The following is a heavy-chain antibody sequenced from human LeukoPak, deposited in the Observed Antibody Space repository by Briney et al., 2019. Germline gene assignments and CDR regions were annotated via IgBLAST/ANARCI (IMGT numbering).Heavy chain of an antibody. D-gene: IGHD2-2*01. CDR1: GFTLSNYG. J-gene: IGHJ4*02. V-gene: IGHV3-21*01. Sequence: GGSLRLSCEASGFTLSNYGMDWVRQAPGKGLEWVSSISSRRAYIYYADSVRGRFTISRDNAKNSLYLQMNSLRAEDTAVYYCARGLSSQGYYFDLWGQGSVVTVSS. CDR2: ISSRRAYI. CDR3: ARGLSSQGYYFDL.